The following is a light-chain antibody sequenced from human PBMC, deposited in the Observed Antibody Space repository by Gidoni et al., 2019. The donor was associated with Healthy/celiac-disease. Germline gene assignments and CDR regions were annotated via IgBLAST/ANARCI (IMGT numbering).Light chain of an antibody. CDR3: QQYNNWPPT. CDR2: GAS. CDR1: QSVSSN. Sequence: EIVMTQSPATLSVSPGERATLSCRASQSVSSNLAWYQQKPGQAPRLLIYGASTRATGIPARFSGSGSGTEFTLTISSLQSEDFAVYYCQQYNNWPPTFXQXPKVEIK. J-gene: IGKJ1*01. V-gene: IGKV3-15*01.